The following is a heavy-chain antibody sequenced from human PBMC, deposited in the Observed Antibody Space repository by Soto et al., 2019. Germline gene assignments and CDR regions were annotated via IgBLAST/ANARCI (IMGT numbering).Heavy chain of an antibody. J-gene: IGHJ6*02. CDR1: GFTFSGSA. CDR3: TKVDIVLVPAAMTWYYYGMDD. CDR2: IRSKANSYAT. V-gene: IGHV3-73*01. Sequence: GGSLILSCAASGFTFSGSAMHWVRQASGKGLEWVGRIRSKANSYATAYAASVKGRFTISRDDSKNTAYLQMNSLKTEDTAVYYCTKVDIVLVPAAMTWYYYGMDDWGQGTTVTVSS. D-gene: IGHD2-2*03.